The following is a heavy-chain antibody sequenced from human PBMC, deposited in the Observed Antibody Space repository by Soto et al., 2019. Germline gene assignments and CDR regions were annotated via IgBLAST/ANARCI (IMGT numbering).Heavy chain of an antibody. J-gene: IGHJ6*03. V-gene: IGHV3-30*18. D-gene: IGHD6-6*01. CDR3: AKDGTAARPNYYYYYMDV. Sequence: GGSLRLSCAASGFTFSSYGMHWVRQAPGKGLEWVAVISYDGSNKYYADSVKGRFTISRDNSKNTLYLQMNSLRAEDTAVYYCAKDGTAARPNYYYYYMDVWGKGTTVTVSS. CDR2: ISYDGSNK. CDR1: GFTFSSYG.